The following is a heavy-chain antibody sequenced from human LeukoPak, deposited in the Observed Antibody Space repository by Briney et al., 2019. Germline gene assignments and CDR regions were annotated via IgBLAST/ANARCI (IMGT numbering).Heavy chain of an antibody. V-gene: IGHV3-48*03. D-gene: IGHD3-10*01. CDR1: GFTFSSSE. Sequence: GRSLRLSCGASGFTFSSSEMDWVRQAPGKGLEWVASINSATTIYYADSVKGRFTISRDNTRNSVYLQMSSLRAEDTAVYYCARGYHYGAGGYSLVFDYWGQGILVTVSS. CDR3: ARGYHYGAGGYSLVFDY. J-gene: IGHJ4*02. CDR2: INSATTI.